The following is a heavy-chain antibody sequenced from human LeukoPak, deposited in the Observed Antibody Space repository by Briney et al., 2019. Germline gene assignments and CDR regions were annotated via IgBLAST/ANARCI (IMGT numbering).Heavy chain of an antibody. V-gene: IGHV4-59*01. CDR3: ARSVEGYCSGTSCYYYYYYMDV. CDR2: IYYSGST. CDR1: GGSISSYY. J-gene: IGHJ6*03. Sequence: SETLSLTCTVSGGSISSYYWSWIRQPPGKGLEWIGYIYYSGSTDYNPSLKSRVTISVDTSKNQFSLKLSSVTAADTAVYYCARSVEGYCSGTSCYYYYYYMDVWGKGTTVTVSS. D-gene: IGHD2-15*01.